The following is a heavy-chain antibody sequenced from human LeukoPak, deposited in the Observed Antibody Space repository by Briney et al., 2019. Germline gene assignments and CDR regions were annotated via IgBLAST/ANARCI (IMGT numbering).Heavy chain of an antibody. CDR2: ISSNGGST. J-gene: IGHJ4*02. V-gene: IGHV3-64D*06. D-gene: IGHD6-19*01. Sequence: GGSLRLSCSASGFSFSSYGMHWVRQAPGKGXXXXSAISSNGGSTYYADSVKGRVTISRDNSKNTLYLQMSSLRAEDTAVYYCVKGSAVAGFEYWGQGTLVTVSS. CDR1: GFSFSSYG. CDR3: VKGSAVAGFEY.